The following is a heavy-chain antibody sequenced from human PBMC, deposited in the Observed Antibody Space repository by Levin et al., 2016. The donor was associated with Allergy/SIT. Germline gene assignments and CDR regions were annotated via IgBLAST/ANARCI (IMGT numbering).Heavy chain of an antibody. V-gene: IGHV4-59*01. CDR1: GGSISSYY. J-gene: IGHJ4*02. CDR2: IYYSGST. D-gene: IGHD3-10*01. CDR3: ARSMVRGAYFDY. Sequence: SETLSLTCTVSGGSISSYYWSWIRQPPGKGLEWIGYIYYSGSTNYNPSLKSRVTISVDTSKNQFSLKLSSVTAADTAVYYCARSMVRGAYFDYWGQGTLVTVSS.